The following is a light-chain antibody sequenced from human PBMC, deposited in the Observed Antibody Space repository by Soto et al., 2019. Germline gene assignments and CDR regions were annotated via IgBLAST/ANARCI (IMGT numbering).Light chain of an antibody. Sequence: QSALTQPASVSGSPGQSITISCTGTSSDVGGYNYVSWYQHLPGKAPKLIIYYVSNRPSGVSDRFSGSKSGNTASLTISGLQAEDEADCYCSSHASSRTLVFGLGTKVTV. CDR1: SSDVGGYNY. CDR3: SSHASSRTLV. V-gene: IGLV2-14*01. J-gene: IGLJ1*01. CDR2: YVS.